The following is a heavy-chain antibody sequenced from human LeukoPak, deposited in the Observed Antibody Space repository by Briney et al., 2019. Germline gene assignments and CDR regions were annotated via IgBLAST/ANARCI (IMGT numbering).Heavy chain of an antibody. D-gene: IGHD3-10*01. CDR2: MNPNSGNT. CDR1: GYTFTSYD. CDR3: ATARSYGSGSYAFDY. J-gene: IGHJ4*02. V-gene: IGHV1-8*01. Sequence: ASVKVSCKASGYTFTSYDINWVRQATGQGLERMGWMNPNSGNTGYAQKFQGRVTMTRNTSISTAYMELSSLRSEDTAVYYCATARSYGSGSYAFDYWGQGTLVTVSS.